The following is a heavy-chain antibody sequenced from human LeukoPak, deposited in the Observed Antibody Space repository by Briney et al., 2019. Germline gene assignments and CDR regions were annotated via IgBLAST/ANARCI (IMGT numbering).Heavy chain of an antibody. Sequence: SVKVSCKASGGTFSSYAFSWVRQAPGQGLEWMGGIIPIFGTANYAQKFQGRVTITTDESTSTAYMELSSLRSEDTAVYYCARDISGSRGVITPHYYYYYMDVWGKGTTVTVSS. D-gene: IGHD3-22*01. V-gene: IGHV1-69*05. CDR3: ARDISGSRGVITPHYYYYYMDV. CDR1: GGTFSSYA. J-gene: IGHJ6*03. CDR2: IIPIFGTA.